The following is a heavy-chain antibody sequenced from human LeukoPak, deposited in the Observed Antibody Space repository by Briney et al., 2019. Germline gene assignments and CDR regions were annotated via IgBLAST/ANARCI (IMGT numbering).Heavy chain of an antibody. D-gene: IGHD3-16*01. CDR1: GGSIRGYY. CDR2: IYYSGST. V-gene: IGHV4-59*08. CDR3: AVGATHYYMDV. Sequence: SETLPLTCTVSGGSIRGYYWSWARQPPGKGLEWIAYIYYSGSTNYNPSLKSRVTISLDTSKNQFSLKLSSVTAADTAVYYCAVGATHYYMDVWGKGTTVTVSS. J-gene: IGHJ6*03.